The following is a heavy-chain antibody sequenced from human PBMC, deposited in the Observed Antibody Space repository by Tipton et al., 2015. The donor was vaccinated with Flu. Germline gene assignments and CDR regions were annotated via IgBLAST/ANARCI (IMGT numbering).Heavy chain of an antibody. CDR2: IRTTGRYV. J-gene: IGHJ4*02. Sequence: SLRLSCAASGFTFRNSDMNWVRQAPGKGLEWVAYIRTTGRYVSYADSVKGRFTVSRDNTNDFLYLEMDSLRAEDTGVYYCAVLQPLSTRPFDYWGQGTLVSVSS. CDR1: GFTFRNSD. V-gene: IGHV3-48*03. CDR3: AVLQPLSTRPFDY. D-gene: IGHD1-1*01.